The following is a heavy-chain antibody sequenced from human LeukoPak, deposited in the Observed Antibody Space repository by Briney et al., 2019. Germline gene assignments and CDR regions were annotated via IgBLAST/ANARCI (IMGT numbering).Heavy chain of an antibody. J-gene: IGHJ4*02. Sequence: GGSLRLSCAASGFTFSSYGMHWVRQAPGKGLEWVSAISGSGGSTYYADSVKGRFTISRDNSKNTLYLQMNSLRAEDTAVYYCAKSRKGATTPYYFDYWGQGTLVTVSS. CDR1: GFTFSSYG. CDR2: ISGSGGST. CDR3: AKSRKGATTPYYFDY. V-gene: IGHV3-23*01. D-gene: IGHD1-26*01.